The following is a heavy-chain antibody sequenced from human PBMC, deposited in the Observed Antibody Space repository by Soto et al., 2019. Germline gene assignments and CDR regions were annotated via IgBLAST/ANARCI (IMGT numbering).Heavy chain of an antibody. CDR2: IIPIFGTA. D-gene: IGHD3-22*01. Sequence: SVKVSCKASGGTFSSYAISWVRQAPGQGLEWMGGIIPIFGTANYAQKFQGRVTITADESTSTAYMELSSLRSEDTAVYYCARSYDSSGYYPFGMDVWGQGTTVTVSS. J-gene: IGHJ6*02. CDR1: GGTFSSYA. V-gene: IGHV1-69*13. CDR3: ARSYDSSGYYPFGMDV.